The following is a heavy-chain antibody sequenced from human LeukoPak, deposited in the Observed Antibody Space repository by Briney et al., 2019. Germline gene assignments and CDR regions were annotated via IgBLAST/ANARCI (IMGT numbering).Heavy chain of an antibody. Sequence: GASVKVSCKASGYTFTSYDINWVRQATGQGLEWMGWMNPNSGNTGYAQKFQGRVTITRNTSISTAYMELSSLRSEDTAVYYCVRVVVPAAMHDAFDIWGQGTMVTVSS. CDR1: GYTFTSYD. D-gene: IGHD2-2*01. J-gene: IGHJ3*02. CDR3: VRVVVPAAMHDAFDI. V-gene: IGHV1-8*03. CDR2: MNPNSGNT.